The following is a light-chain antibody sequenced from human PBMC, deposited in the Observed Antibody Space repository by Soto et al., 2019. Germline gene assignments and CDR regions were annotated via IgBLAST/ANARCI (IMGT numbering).Light chain of an antibody. V-gene: IGKV1-5*03. J-gene: IGKJ2*01. CDR3: QQYRSHSS. CDR1: QSLSSL. Sequence: DIQMTQSPSTLSASIGDRVTITCRASQSLSSLLAWYQQKPGKAPKLLISEATILESGVPSRFSGSEFGAEFTLTISSLQPDDFADYYCQQYRSHSSFGQGTKLEIK. CDR2: EAT.